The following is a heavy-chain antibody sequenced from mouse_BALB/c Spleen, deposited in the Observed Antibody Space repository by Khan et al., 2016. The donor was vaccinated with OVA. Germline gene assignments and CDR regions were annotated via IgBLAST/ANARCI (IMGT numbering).Heavy chain of an antibody. D-gene: IGHD2-14*01. CDR1: GFSLSRYN. J-gene: IGHJ4*01. Sequence: QVQLKESGPGLVAPSQSLSITCTVSGFSLSRYNIHWVRQPPGKGLEWLGMIWGGGGTDYNSTIKSRLSISKDNSKSQVLVKMNSLQTDYSAMYDCARAYYRYDGYYAMDYWGQGTAVTVSS. CDR2: IWGGGGT. V-gene: IGHV2-6-4*01. CDR3: ARAYYRYDGYYAMDY.